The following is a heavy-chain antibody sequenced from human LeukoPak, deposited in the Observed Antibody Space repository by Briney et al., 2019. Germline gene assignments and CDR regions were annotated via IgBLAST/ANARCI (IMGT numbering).Heavy chain of an antibody. Sequence: GGSLRLSCAASGFTFRSYTMSWVRQAPGKGLEWVSAISARGTSTYYADTVKGRFTISRDNSKNTMYLQMNSLRAEDTAVYYCAKAAIPYSYGHYHFDYWGQGTLVTVSS. CDR3: AKAAIPYSYGHYHFDY. CDR2: ISARGTST. V-gene: IGHV3-23*01. D-gene: IGHD5-18*01. CDR1: GFTFRSYT. J-gene: IGHJ4*02.